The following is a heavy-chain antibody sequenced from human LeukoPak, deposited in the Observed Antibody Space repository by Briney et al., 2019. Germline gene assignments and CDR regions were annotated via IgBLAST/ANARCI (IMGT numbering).Heavy chain of an antibody. CDR2: INHSGST. CDR3: ARGRSLYGYNYFNYYYYMDV. V-gene: IGHV4-34*01. D-gene: IGHD5-24*01. CDR1: GGSFSGYY. Sequence: PSETLSLTCAVYGGSFSGYYWSWIRQPPGKGLEWIGEINHSGSTNYNPSLKSRVTISVDTSKNQFSLKLSSVTAADTAVYYCARGRSLYGYNYFNYYYYMDVWGKGAMVTVSS. J-gene: IGHJ6*03.